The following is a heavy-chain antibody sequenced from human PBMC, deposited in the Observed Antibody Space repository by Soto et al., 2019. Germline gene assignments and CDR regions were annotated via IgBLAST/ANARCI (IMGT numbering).Heavy chain of an antibody. Sequence: SETLSLTCAVYGGSFRSFYWSWIRQPPGKGLEWIGEIIHSGSTNYNPSLESRVTISLDTSKNQFSLKVNSVIAADTAVYYCVRVRKGVTTIRKYGMDVWGQGTTVTVSS. J-gene: IGHJ6*02. CDR2: IIHSGST. V-gene: IGHV4-34*12. CDR3: VRVRKGVTTIRKYGMDV. D-gene: IGHD4-17*01. CDR1: GGSFRSFY.